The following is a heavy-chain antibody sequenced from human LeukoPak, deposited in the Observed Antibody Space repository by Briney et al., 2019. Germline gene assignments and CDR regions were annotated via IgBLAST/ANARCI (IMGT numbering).Heavy chain of an antibody. CDR2: ISSRGTTI. J-gene: IGHJ6*02. CDR1: GFTFSSYE. V-gene: IGHV3-48*03. D-gene: IGHD2-15*01. CDR3: ARVRSGLHMDV. Sequence: GGSLRLSCAVSGFTFSSYEMNWVRQAPGKGLEWVSHISSRGTTIYYVDSVKGRFTISRDNAKNSLYLQMNSLRAEDTALYYCARVRSGLHMDVRGQGTTVTVSS.